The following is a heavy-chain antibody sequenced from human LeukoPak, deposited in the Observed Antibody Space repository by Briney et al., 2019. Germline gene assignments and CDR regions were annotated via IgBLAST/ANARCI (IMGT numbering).Heavy chain of an antibody. CDR2: ISSSSSYM. Sequence: GGSLRLSCAASGFTFSNYSMNWVRQAPGKGLEWVSSISSSSSYMYYVDSLKGRFTISRDNSKNTLYLQMNSLRAEDTAVYYCARRAGAYSHPYDYWGQGTLVTVSS. D-gene: IGHD4/OR15-4a*01. CDR3: ARRAGAYSHPYDY. CDR1: GFTFSNYS. J-gene: IGHJ4*02. V-gene: IGHV3-21*04.